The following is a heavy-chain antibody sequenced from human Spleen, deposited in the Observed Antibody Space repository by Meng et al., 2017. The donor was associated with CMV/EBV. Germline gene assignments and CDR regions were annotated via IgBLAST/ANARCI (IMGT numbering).Heavy chain of an antibody. J-gene: IGHJ4*02. CDR1: GYTFPNFY. D-gene: IGHD5-24*01. V-gene: IGHV1-69-2*01. Sequence: PGSTVKISCQVSGYTFPNFYVSWVQQSPGKGLIWMGLIDPEDGETKYAEKFQGRITITADTSIDTAYMEMSGLRFVDTAMCYCATPMGWGQGTLVTVSS. CDR3: ATPMG. CDR2: IDPEDGET.